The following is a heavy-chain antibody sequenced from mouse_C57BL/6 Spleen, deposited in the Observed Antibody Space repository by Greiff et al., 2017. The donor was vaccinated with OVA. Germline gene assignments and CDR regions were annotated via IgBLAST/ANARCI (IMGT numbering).Heavy chain of an antibody. V-gene: IGHV1-18*01. Sequence: EVQLQQSGPELVKPGASVKIPCKASGYTFTDYNMDWVKQSHGKSLEWIGDITPNNGGTIYNQKFKGKATLTVDKSSRTAYMELRSLTSEDTAVYYCARTAQATGWAIDYWGQGTSVTVSS. CDR2: ITPNNGGT. D-gene: IGHD3-2*02. CDR3: ARTAQATGWAIDY. J-gene: IGHJ4*01. CDR1: GYTFTDYN.